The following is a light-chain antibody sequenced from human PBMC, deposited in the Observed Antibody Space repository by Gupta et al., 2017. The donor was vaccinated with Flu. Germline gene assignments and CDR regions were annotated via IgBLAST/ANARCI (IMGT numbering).Light chain of an antibody. CDR2: DFS. Sequence: QSAPTQPPSASGTPGQRVTFSCSGSSSNIGRYTVDWYQQLPGTAPKLLIYDFSERPSGVPDRFSGSKSGTSASLAISGLQSEDEADYYCAVWDDSPSGQYVFGSGTKVTVL. CDR3: AVWDDSPSGQYV. J-gene: IGLJ1*01. CDR1: SSNIGRYT. V-gene: IGLV1-44*01.